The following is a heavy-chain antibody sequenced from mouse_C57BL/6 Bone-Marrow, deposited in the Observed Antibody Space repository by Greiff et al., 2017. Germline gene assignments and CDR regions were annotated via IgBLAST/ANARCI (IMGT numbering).Heavy chain of an antibody. CDR2: ISDGGSYT. CDR1: GFTFSSYA. J-gene: IGHJ4*01. V-gene: IGHV5-4*01. D-gene: IGHD1-1*01. CDR3: ARDHYYGSSPYARDY. Sequence: EVQGVESGGGLVKPGGSLKLSCAASGFTFSSYAMSWVRQTPEKRLEWVATISDGGSYTYYPDNVKGRFTISRDNAKNNLYLQMSHLKSEDTAMYYCARDHYYGSSPYARDYWGQGTSVTVSS.